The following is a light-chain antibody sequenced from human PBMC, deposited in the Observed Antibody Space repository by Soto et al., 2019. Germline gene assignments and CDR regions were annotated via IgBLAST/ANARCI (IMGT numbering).Light chain of an antibody. CDR2: DVS. CDR1: SSDVGGYNY. V-gene: IGLV2-14*01. Sequence: QSVLPQPASVSGSPGQSITISCTGTSSDVGGYNYVSWYQQHPGKAPKLMIYDVSNRPSGVSNRFSGSKSGNTASLTISGLQAEDEADYYCSSYTSSIFYVFGTGTKLTVL. J-gene: IGLJ1*01. CDR3: SSYTSSIFYV.